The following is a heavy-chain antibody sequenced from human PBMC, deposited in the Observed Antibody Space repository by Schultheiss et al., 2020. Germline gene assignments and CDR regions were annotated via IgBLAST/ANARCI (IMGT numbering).Heavy chain of an antibody. CDR1: GGTFSSYA. Sequence: ASVKVSCKASGGTFSSYAISWVRQAPGQGLEWMGWISAYNGNTNYAQKLQGRVTMTTDTSTSTAYMELSRLRSDDTAVYYCARAGGVGASYYYYGMDVWGQGTTVTVSS. J-gene: IGHJ6*02. D-gene: IGHD1-26*01. CDR3: ARAGGVGASYYYYGMDV. V-gene: IGHV1-18*01. CDR2: ISAYNGNT.